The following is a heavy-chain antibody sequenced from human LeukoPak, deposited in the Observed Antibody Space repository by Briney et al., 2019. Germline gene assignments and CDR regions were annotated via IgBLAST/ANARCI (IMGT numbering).Heavy chain of an antibody. CDR1: GGSISSGGYS. D-gene: IGHD6-19*01. CDR3: ARRGAGGPFDY. CDR2: IYYSGST. V-gene: IGHV4-61*08. Sequence: SETLSLTCAVSGGSISSGGYSWSWIRQPPGKGLEWIGYIYYSGSTNYNPSLKSRVTVSLDTSKSQFSLKLTSVTAADTAVYYCARRGAGGPFDYWGQGTLVTVSS. J-gene: IGHJ4*02.